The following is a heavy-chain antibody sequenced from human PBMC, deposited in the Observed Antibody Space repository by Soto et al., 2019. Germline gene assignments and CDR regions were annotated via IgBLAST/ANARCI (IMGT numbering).Heavy chain of an antibody. J-gene: IGHJ4*01. CDR1: YGSCIGFY. Sequence: SDTRGVEYGSCIGFYLRCISKNPGKRLEWIGEINHSGSTNYNPSLKSRVAISVDTSKNQFSLNLSSVTAADTAVYYCAREDGYCTNGVCWTLAYWRRGTLVTVSS. D-gene: IGHD2-8*01. V-gene: IGHV4-34*01. CDR2: INHSGST. CDR3: AREDGYCTNGVCWTLAY.